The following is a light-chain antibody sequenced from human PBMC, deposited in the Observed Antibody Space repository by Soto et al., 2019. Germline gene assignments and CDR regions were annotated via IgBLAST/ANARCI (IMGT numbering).Light chain of an antibody. V-gene: IGLV1-44*01. CDR1: SSNFGSNT. Sequence: QSVLTQPPSASGTPGQRVTISCSGSSSNFGSNTVNWYQQLPGTAPKLLIYSNNQRPSGVPDRFSGSKSGTSASLAISGLQSEDEADYYCAAWDDSLNGFYVFGTGTKVTDL. CDR3: AAWDDSLNGFYV. J-gene: IGLJ1*01. CDR2: SNN.